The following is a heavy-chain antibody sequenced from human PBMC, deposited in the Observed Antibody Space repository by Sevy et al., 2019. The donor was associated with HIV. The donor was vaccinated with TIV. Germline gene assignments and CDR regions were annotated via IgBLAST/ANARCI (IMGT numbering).Heavy chain of an antibody. V-gene: IGHV3-33*01. D-gene: IGHD2-21*01. Sequence: GSLRLSCTASGFTFSSFGILWVRQAPGKGLEWVALMWYDGNNKYYADSVKGRFTISRDSSKNTLYLQMNNLRAEDMAVYYCARGPSLIVAGAAGYLDYWGQGTLVTVSS. CDR2: MWYDGNNK. CDR3: ARGPSLIVAGAAGYLDY. CDR1: GFTFSSFG. J-gene: IGHJ4*02.